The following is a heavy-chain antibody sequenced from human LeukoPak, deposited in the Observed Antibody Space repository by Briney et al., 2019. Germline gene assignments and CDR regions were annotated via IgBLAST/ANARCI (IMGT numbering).Heavy chain of an antibody. D-gene: IGHD2/OR15-2a*01. J-gene: IGHJ3*02. CDR1: GGSISSSSYY. V-gene: IGHV4-39*01. CDR2: IYYSGST. Sequence: SETLSLTCTVSGGSISSSSYYWGWIRQPPGKGLEWIGSIYYSGSTYYNPSLKSRVTISVDTSKNQFSLKLSSVTAADTAAYYCARKTMAVIDAFDIWGQGTMVTVSS. CDR3: ARKTMAVIDAFDI.